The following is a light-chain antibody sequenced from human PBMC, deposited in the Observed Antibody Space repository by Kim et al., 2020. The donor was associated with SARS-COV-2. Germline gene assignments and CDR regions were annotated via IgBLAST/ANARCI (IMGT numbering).Light chain of an antibody. Sequence: YPGKRATPACRASQSVSSNLAWYQQKPGQAPRLIIYGASTRATGIPARFSGSGSGTEFTLTISSLQSEDFAVYYCQQYNNWPPWTFGEGTKVDIK. CDR1: QSVSSN. J-gene: IGKJ1*01. CDR2: GAS. CDR3: QQYNNWPPWT. V-gene: IGKV3-15*01.